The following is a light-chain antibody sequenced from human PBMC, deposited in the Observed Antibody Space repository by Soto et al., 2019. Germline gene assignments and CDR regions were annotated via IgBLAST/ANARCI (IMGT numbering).Light chain of an antibody. CDR2: EVS. CDR3: MQTIRLPLT. V-gene: IGKV2D-29*02. CDR1: QTLRHSDGRTY. J-gene: IGKJ4*02. Sequence: DIVLTQTPLSLSVTHVHPASISFKSSQTLRHSDGRTYVYWYVQRPGQSPQLLIYEVSNRFSGVPDRFGGYGAGTDFTLEISRVEAEDVGVYYCMQTIRLPLTFGGGTKVDIK.